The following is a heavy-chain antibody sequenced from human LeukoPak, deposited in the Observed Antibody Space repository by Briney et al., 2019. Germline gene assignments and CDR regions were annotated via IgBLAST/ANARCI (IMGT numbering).Heavy chain of an antibody. J-gene: IGHJ4*02. CDR1: GFTFSSYS. Sequence: GGSLRLSRAASGFTFSSYSMNWVRQAPGKGLEWVSSISSSSSYIYYADSVKGRFTISRDNAKNSLYLQMNSLRAEDTAVYYCARDLTVTTSYFDYWGQGTLVTVSS. D-gene: IGHD4-17*01. CDR2: ISSSSSYI. V-gene: IGHV3-21*01. CDR3: ARDLTVTTSYFDY.